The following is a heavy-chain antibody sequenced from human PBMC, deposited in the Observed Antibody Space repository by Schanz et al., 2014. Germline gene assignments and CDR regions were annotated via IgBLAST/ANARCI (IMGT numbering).Heavy chain of an antibody. D-gene: IGHD7-27*01. J-gene: IGHJ4*02. CDR2: VYHSGST. CDR3: ARSTGDPFDY. CDR1: GYSISSGYY. Sequence: QVQLQESGPGLVKPSETLSLTCTVSGYSISSGYYWGWIRQPPGKGLEWIGSVYHSGSTYYNPSLKSRVTILVDTSKTHFPLKLSSVTAADTAVYYCARSTGDPFDYWGQGTLVTVSS. V-gene: IGHV4-38-2*02.